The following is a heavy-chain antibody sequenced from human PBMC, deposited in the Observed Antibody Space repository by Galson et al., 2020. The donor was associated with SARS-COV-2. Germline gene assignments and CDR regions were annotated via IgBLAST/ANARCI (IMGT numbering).Heavy chain of an antibody. V-gene: IGHV5-51*07. CDR3: VRHAVEDYVIDY. Sequence: WFHQMPENCPDSMGILYPRDSQTQYRPSFRGQVTLSDDTSINTAYLQWSSLKASDTALYYWVRHAVEDYVIDYWGHGTLVTVSS. J-gene: IGHJ4*01. D-gene: IGHD4-17*01. CDR2: LYPRDSQT.